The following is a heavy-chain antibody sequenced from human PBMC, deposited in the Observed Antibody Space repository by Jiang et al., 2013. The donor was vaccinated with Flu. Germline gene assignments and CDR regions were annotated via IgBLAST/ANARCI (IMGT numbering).Heavy chain of an antibody. J-gene: IGHJ3*01. D-gene: IGHD4-17*01. CDR2: IYYSGST. V-gene: IGHV4-31*02. Sequence: VSGGSISSGGYYWSWIRQHPGKALDWIGSIYYSGSTYYNPSLKSRVTISVDTSKNQSSLNLSSLTAADTAVYYCAGDDYGDSGAFDVWGQGTMVTVSS. CDR3: AGDDYGDSGAFDV. CDR1: GGSISSGGYY.